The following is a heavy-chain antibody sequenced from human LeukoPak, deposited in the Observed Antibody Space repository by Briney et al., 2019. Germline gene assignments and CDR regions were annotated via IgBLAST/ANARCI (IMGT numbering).Heavy chain of an antibody. D-gene: IGHD4-23*01. J-gene: IGHJ4*02. CDR1: GGSISSGGYY. Sequence: SQTLSLTCTVSGGSISSGGYYWSWIRQHPGKGLEWIGYIYYSGSTYYNPSLKSRVTISVDTSKNQFSLKLSSVTAADTAVYYCAREGVVTRYFDYWGQGTLVTVSS. CDR3: AREGVVTRYFDY. CDR2: IYYSGST. V-gene: IGHV4-31*03.